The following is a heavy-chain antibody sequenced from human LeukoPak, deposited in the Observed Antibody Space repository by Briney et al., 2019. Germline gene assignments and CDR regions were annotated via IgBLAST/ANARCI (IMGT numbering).Heavy chain of an antibody. J-gene: IGHJ5*02. Sequence: PGGSLRLSCAASGFTFSSYSMNWVRQAPGKGLEWISYISSTTSTIYYADSVKGRFTISRDNAKNSLYLQMNSLRAEDTAVYYCARDVTYYGAGWFDPWGQGTLVTVSS. V-gene: IGHV3-48*04. CDR1: GFTFSSYS. D-gene: IGHD4-17*01. CDR3: ARDVTYYGAGWFDP. CDR2: ISSTTSTI.